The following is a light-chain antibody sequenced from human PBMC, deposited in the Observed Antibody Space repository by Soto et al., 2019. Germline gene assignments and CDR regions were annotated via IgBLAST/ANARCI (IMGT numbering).Light chain of an antibody. CDR3: QQSSNWPPYT. CDR1: QSVSNY. Sequence: EIVLTQSPATLSLSPGERATLSCRASQSVSNYLAWYQQKPGQAPRLLIYDASNRATGIPARFSGSGSGTDCTLTISSLEPEHYAVYYCQQSSNWPPYTFGQGTKLEIK. V-gene: IGKV3-11*01. CDR2: DAS. J-gene: IGKJ2*01.